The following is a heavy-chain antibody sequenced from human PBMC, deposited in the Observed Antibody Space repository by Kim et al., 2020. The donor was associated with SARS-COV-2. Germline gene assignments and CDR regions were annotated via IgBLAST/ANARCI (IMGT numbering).Heavy chain of an antibody. Sequence: SETLSLTCAVYGGSFSGYYWSWIRQPPGKGLEWIGEINHSGSTNYNPSLKSRVTISVDTSKNQFSLKLSSVTAADTAVYYCARRTGGGRDDNVWGSYYYCDYGMDVWGQGTTVTVSS. CDR3: ARRTGGGRDDNVWGSYYYCDYGMDV. D-gene: IGHD3-16*01. CDR1: GGSFSGYY. V-gene: IGHV4-34*01. CDR2: INHSGST. J-gene: IGHJ6*02.